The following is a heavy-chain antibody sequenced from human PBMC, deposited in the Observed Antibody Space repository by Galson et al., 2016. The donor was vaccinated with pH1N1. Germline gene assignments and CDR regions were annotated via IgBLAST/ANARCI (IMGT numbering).Heavy chain of an antibody. CDR1: GFIFSNYG. CDR3: AKTGGGHSGDPYR. D-gene: IGHD1-14*01. Sequence: LRLSCAASGFIFSNYGMHWARQGPGKGLEWVATTSYDGNDKYYADSVKGRFAISRDNSKNTLYLQMNSLRVEDTAVYFCAKTGGGHSGDPYRWGQGTLVTVSS. J-gene: IGHJ4*02. V-gene: IGHV3-30*18. CDR2: TSYDGNDK.